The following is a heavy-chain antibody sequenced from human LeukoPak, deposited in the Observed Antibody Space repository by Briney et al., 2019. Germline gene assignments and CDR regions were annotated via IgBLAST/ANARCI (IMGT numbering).Heavy chain of an antibody. CDR2: ISAYNGNT. CDR1: GYTFTSYG. Sequence: GASVKVSCKASGYTFTSYGISWVRQAPGQGLGWMGWISAYNGNTNYAQKLQGRVTMTTDTSTSTAYMELRSLRSDDTAVYYCARVLGTAMAGDYYYYMDVWGKGTTVTISS. J-gene: IGHJ6*03. V-gene: IGHV1-18*01. CDR3: ARVLGTAMAGDYYYYMDV. D-gene: IGHD5-18*01.